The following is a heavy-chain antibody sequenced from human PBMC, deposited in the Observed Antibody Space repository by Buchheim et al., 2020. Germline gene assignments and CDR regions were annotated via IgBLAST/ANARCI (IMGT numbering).Heavy chain of an antibody. CDR2: IHYSGST. J-gene: IGHJ4*02. V-gene: IGHV4-59*08. CDR1: GGSISSYY. Sequence: QVQLQESGPGLVKPSETLSLTCTVSGGSISSYYWSWIRQPPGGGLECIAYIHYSGSTNYNPSLKTRLTISVNTSKHPFSLTVSSVTAADTAVYYCARQGHYGDYDNWGQGTL. CDR3: ARQGHYGDYDN. D-gene: IGHD4-17*01.